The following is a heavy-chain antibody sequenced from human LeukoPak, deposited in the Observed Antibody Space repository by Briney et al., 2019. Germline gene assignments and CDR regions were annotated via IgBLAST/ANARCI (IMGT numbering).Heavy chain of an antibody. CDR1: GSMFTSYY. Sequence: ASVKVSCKASGSMFTSYYMHCVSEAPGQGLEWMGIINPSGGSTSYAQKLQGRVSMTRATSTSRVYMGLSSLRSEDTAVYCGSRGWYSGSLDWGQGTLGTVSS. J-gene: IGHJ4*02. D-gene: IGHD1-26*01. CDR2: INPSGGST. CDR3: SRGWYSGSLD. V-gene: IGHV1-46*01.